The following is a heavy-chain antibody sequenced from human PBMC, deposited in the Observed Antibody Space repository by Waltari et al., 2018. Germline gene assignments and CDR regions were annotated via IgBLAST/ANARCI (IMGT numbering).Heavy chain of an antibody. V-gene: IGHV1-46*01. CDR1: GYTFTSYY. CDR3: ARALPTEAGDYGGFYFDY. CDR2: INPSGGST. Sequence: QVQLVQSGAEVKKPGASVKVSCKASGYTFTSYYMHWVRQAPGQGLEWMGIINPSGGSTSYEKKFQCRVTMTRDTSTSTVYMELSSLRSEDTAVYYCARALPTEAGDYGGFYFDYWGQGTLVTVSS. J-gene: IGHJ4*02. D-gene: IGHD4-17*01.